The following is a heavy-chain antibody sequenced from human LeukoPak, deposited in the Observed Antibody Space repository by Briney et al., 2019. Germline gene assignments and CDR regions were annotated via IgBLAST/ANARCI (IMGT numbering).Heavy chain of an antibody. CDR3: ATTSNYGDYVW. CDR1: GYTFTGYY. J-gene: IGHJ4*02. CDR2: ISAYNGNT. V-gene: IGHV1-18*04. D-gene: IGHD4-17*01. Sequence: GASVKVSCKASGYTFTGYYMHWVRQAPGQGPEWMGWISAYNGNTNYAQKLQGRVTMTTDTSTSTAYMELRSLRSDDTAVYYCATTSNYGDYVWWGQGTLVTVSS.